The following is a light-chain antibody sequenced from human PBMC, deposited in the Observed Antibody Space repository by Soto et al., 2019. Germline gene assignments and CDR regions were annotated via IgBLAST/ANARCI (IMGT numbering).Light chain of an antibody. CDR3: QQTSSPPWT. Sequence: DIQMTQSPSSLSASVGDRVTITCRASQSISIYLNWYQQTPGKAPKLLIYGASSLQSGVPSRFSGSGSGTDFTLTISSLQPEDFATYYCQQTSSPPWTFGQGTKV. J-gene: IGKJ1*01. CDR1: QSISIY. CDR2: GAS. V-gene: IGKV1-39*01.